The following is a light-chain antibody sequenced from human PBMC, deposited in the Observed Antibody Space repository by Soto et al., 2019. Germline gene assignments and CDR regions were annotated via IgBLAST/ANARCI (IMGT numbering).Light chain of an antibody. J-gene: IGKJ4*01. CDR3: QQYATSPLT. CDR1: QSITSSY. V-gene: IGKV3-20*01. CDR2: GAS. Sequence: EIVLTQSPGTLSLSPGERATLSCRASQSITSSYLAWYQQKPGQAPRLLIYGASRRATDIPDRFSGSGSGTDFTLTISRLEPEDFAVYYCQQYATSPLTFGGGTTLEIK.